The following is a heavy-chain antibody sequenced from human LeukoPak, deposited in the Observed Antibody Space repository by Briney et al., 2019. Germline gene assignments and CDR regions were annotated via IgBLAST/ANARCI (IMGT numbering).Heavy chain of an antibody. CDR2: ISAYNGNT. CDR3: ARDRFDGSYYELGRYFDY. CDR1: GYTFTSYY. V-gene: IGHV1-18*04. Sequence: EASVKVSCKASGYTFTSYYMHWVRQAPGQGLEWMGWISAYNGNTNYAQKLQGRVTMTTDTSTSTAYMELRSLRSDDTAVYYCARDRFDGSYYELGRYFDYWGQGTLVTVSS. D-gene: IGHD1-26*01. J-gene: IGHJ4*02.